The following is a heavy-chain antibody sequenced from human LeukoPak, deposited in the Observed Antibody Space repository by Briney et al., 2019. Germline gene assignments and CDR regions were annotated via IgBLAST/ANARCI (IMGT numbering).Heavy chain of an antibody. Sequence: ASVKVSCKAYGYTFTSYDTNWVRQAIGQGLEWMRWMNPNSGNTGYAKKFQGRVTMTRNTSISTAYMELSSLRSEDMAVYYCALGGDRVVVPAAIQDYYYGMDVWGQGTTVTVSS. V-gene: IGHV1-8*01. J-gene: IGHJ6*02. CDR2: MNPNSGNT. CDR3: ALGGDRVVVPAAIQDYYYGMDV. D-gene: IGHD2-2*02. CDR1: GYTFTSYD.